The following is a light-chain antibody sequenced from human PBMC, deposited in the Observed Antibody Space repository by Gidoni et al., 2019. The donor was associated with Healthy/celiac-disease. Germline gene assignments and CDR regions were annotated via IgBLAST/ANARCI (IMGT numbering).Light chain of an antibody. J-gene: IGKJ5*01. CDR3: QQANSFPRA. CDR1: KGISSW. CDR2: AAS. Sequence: DIQMTQSPSSVSASVGDRVTITCRANKGISSWLAWYQQKPGKAPKLLIYAASSLKSGVPSRFSGSGAGKDVTLTISSLQQEDFATYYCQQANSFPRAFGQGTRLEIK. V-gene: IGKV1-12*01.